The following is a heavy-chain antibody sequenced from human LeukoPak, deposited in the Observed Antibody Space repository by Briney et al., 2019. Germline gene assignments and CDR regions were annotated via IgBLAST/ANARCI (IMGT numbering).Heavy chain of an antibody. D-gene: IGHD1-14*01. V-gene: IGHV4-59*01. CDR1: GDSNNSYY. CDR3: ARLTKRNDAFTI. CDR2: IYYSGST. Sequence: SETLSLTCSVSGDSNNSYYWSWIRQPPGKGLEWIGYIYYSGSTNYNPSLKSRLTISVDTSKNQFSLKLTSVTTADTAVYYCARLTKRNDAFTIWGQGTMVTVSS. J-gene: IGHJ3*02.